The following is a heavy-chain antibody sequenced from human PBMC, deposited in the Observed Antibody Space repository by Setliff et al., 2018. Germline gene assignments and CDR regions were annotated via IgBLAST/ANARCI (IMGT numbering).Heavy chain of an antibody. CDR1: GYAFITFG. J-gene: IGHJ4*02. CDR2: MSPVYGIA. Sequence: GASVKVSCKTSGYAFITFGMSWVRQAPGQGLEWMGWMSPVYGIANYARKFQGRVTLTADTSTTTAYLEPASLRDDDTAVYYCVRGPGPSVVVAIPFDHWGQGSLVTVSS. V-gene: IGHV1-18*01. D-gene: IGHD5-12*01. CDR3: VRGPGPSVVVAIPFDH.